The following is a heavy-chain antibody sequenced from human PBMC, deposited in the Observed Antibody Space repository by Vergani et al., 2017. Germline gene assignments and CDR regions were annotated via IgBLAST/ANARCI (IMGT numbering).Heavy chain of an antibody. CDR1: GFTVSSNY. CDR3: AKDGYSSSWYYAFDI. Sequence: EVQLVESGGGLVQPGGSLRLSCAASGFTVSSNYMSWVRQAPGKGLEWVSVISGSGGSTYYADSVKGRFTISRDNSKNTLYLQMNSLRAEDTAVYYCAKDGYSSSWYYAFDIWGQGTMVTVSS. V-gene: IGHV3-23*04. CDR2: ISGSGGST. J-gene: IGHJ3*02. D-gene: IGHD6-13*01.